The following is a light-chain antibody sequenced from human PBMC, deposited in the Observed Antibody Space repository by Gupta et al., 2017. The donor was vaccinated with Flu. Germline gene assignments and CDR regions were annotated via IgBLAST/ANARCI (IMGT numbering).Light chain of an antibody. J-gene: IGKJ1*01. CDR1: QSVSSSY. Sequence: EIVFTQSPSTLSLSPGERATLSCRASQSVSSSYLAWYQQKPGQAPRLLIYGASSRATGIPDRFSGSGSGTDFTLTTIRLEPEDFAVYYCQQYGSSPKTFGQGTKVEIK. CDR2: GAS. V-gene: IGKV3-20*01. CDR3: QQYGSSPKT.